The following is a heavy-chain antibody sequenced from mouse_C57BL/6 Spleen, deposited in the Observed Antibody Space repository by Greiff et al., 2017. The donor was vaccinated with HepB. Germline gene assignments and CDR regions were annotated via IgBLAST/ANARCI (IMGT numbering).Heavy chain of an antibody. V-gene: IGHV5-16*01. Sequence: EVKLVESAGGLVQPGSSMKLSCTASGFTFSDYYMAWVRQVPEKGLEWVANINYDGSSTYYLDSLKSRFIISRDNAKNILYLQMSSLKSEDTATYYCARALWLDYFDYWGQGTTLTVSS. CDR1: GFTFSDYY. D-gene: IGHD2-2*01. CDR2: INYDGSST. J-gene: IGHJ2*01. CDR3: ARALWLDYFDY.